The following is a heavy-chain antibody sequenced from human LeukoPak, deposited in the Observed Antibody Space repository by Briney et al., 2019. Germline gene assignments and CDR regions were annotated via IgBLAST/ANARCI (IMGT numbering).Heavy chain of an antibody. CDR2: VYYSGST. CDR1: GGSITGGSYY. V-gene: IGHV4-39*01. D-gene: IGHD3-10*01. Sequence: SETLSLTCTVSGGSITGGSYYWAWIRQSPGKGLQWIGSVYYSGSTHYSSSLKSRVTISVDTSKNQFSLKLNSVTATDTAVYYCARHYGPWGQGTLVTVSS. CDR3: ARHYGP. J-gene: IGHJ4*02.